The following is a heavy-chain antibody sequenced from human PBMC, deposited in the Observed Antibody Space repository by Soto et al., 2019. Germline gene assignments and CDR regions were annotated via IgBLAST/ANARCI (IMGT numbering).Heavy chain of an antibody. CDR2: IYYRGNA. CDR1: DDYIKSDKCY. CDR3: ARLEGLATISYYFDF. D-gene: IGHD3-9*01. V-gene: IGHV4-39*01. J-gene: IGHJ4*02. Sequence: SETLSHTWSVSDDYIKSDKCYWIWIRQPPGKGLEWIGSIYYRGNAYYNPSLQTRVTISLDKSKSQFSLKLNSVTAADSAVYFCARLEGLATISYYFDFWGPGALVTVSS.